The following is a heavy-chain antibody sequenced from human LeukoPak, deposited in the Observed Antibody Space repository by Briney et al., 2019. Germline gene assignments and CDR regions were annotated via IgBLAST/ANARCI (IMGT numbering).Heavy chain of an antibody. D-gene: IGHD3-22*01. Sequence: PGGSLRLSCAASGFTFSSYAMSWVRQAPGKGLEWVSAISGSGGSTYYADSGKGRFTISRDNSKNTLYLQMNSLRAEDTAVYYCAKDFYDSSGYYEQGLADYWGQGTLVTVSS. CDR3: AKDFYDSSGYYEQGLADY. V-gene: IGHV3-23*01. CDR1: GFTFSSYA. CDR2: ISGSGGST. J-gene: IGHJ4*02.